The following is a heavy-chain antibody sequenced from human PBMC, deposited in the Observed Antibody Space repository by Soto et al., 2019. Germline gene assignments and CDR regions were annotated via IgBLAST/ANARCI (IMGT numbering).Heavy chain of an antibody. J-gene: IGHJ3*02. Sequence: ASVKVSCKASGYTFTSYGISWVRQAPGQGLEWMGWISAYNGNTNYAQKLQGRVTMTTDTSTSTAYMELRSLRSDDTAVYYCARDSFYYDSSGYEFDDAFDIWGQGTMVTVSS. CDR3: ARDSFYYDSSGYEFDDAFDI. D-gene: IGHD3-22*01. CDR2: ISAYNGNT. V-gene: IGHV1-18*01. CDR1: GYTFTSYG.